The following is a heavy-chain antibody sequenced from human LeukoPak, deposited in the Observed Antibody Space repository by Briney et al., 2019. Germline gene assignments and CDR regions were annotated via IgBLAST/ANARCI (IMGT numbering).Heavy chain of an antibody. D-gene: IGHD3-10*01. Sequence: ASVKVSCKASGYTFTSDYMHWVRQAPGQGLEWMGIINPNGGSTSYAEKIQGRVTMTRDMSTSTVYMELSSLRSEDTAVYYCARDAFYGSGSYKSRPANRFNWFDPWGQGTLVTVSS. CDR1: GYTFTSDY. CDR2: INPNGGST. J-gene: IGHJ5*02. V-gene: IGHV1-46*01. CDR3: ARDAFYGSGSYKSRPANRFNWFDP.